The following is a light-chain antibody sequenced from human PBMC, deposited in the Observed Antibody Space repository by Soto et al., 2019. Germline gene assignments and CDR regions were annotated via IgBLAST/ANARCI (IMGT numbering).Light chain of an antibody. V-gene: IGKV3-11*01. J-gene: IGKJ5*01. CDR2: DAS. CDR3: QQFDNWPPIT. Sequence: IVLTQSPATLSLSPGERATLSCKASRSISNYLAWYQQKPGQAPRLLIYDASNRATDIPARFSGSGSGTDIALTISSLEPEDSAVNYCQQFDNWPPITFGRGTRLEI. CDR1: RSISNY.